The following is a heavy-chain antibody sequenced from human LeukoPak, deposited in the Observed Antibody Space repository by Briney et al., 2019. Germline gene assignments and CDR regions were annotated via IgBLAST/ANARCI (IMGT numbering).Heavy chain of an antibody. J-gene: IGHJ4*02. V-gene: IGHV1-18*01. CDR1: GYTFTSYG. CDR2: ISAYNGNT. Sequence: ASVKVSCKASGYTFTSYGISWVRQAPGQGLEWMGCISAYNGNTNYAQKLQGRVTMTTDTSTSTAYMELRSLRSDDTAVYYCATMDRIAAAGASLDYWGQGTLVTVSS. D-gene: IGHD6-13*01. CDR3: ATMDRIAAAGASLDY.